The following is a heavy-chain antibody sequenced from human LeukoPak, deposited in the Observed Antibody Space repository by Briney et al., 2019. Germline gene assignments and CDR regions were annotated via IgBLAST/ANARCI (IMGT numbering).Heavy chain of an antibody. CDR1: GGFISNSNW. Sequence: KSSETLSLTCVVSGGFISNSNWWSWIRQPPGKGLEWIGEINHGGSTNYNPSLKSRVTISVDTSKNQFSLKLSSVTAADTAVYYCARVRGPPTVAGTLTYYYYYMDVWAKGTTVTVSS. V-gene: IGHV4-4*02. CDR3: ARVRGPPTVAGTLTYYYYYMDV. CDR2: INHGGST. J-gene: IGHJ6*03. D-gene: IGHD6-19*01.